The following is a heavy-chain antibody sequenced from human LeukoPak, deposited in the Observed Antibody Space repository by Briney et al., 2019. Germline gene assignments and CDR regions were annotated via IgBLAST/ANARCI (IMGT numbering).Heavy chain of an antibody. CDR2: IGGSGTRT. CDR3: TRHNYYEDGFDY. D-gene: IGHD3-22*01. J-gene: IGHJ4*02. V-gene: IGHV3-23*01. Sequence: GGSLRLSCSASGFTFTTYGMNWVRQAPGKGLEWVSGIGGSGTRTYYADSVKGRFTISRDNSKNTAYLQMNSLKTEDTAVYYCTRHNYYEDGFDYWGQGTLVTVSS. CDR1: GFTFTTYG.